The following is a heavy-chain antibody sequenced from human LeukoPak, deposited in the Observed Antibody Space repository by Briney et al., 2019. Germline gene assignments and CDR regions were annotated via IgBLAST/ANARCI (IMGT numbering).Heavy chain of an antibody. V-gene: IGHV4-59*11. CDR1: GASISSHY. CDR2: IYYSGST. CDR3: ARSPSYYDFWSGYYTYYFDY. J-gene: IGHJ4*02. D-gene: IGHD3-3*01. Sequence: SETLSLTCTVAGASISSHYWSWIRQPPGKGLEWIGYIYYSGSTNYNPSLKSRVTISVDTSKNQFSLKLSSVTAADTAVYYCARSPSYYDFWSGYYTYYFDYWGQGTLVTVSS.